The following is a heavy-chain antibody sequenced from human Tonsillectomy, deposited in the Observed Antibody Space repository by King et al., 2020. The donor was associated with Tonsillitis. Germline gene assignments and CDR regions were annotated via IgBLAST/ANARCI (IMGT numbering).Heavy chain of an antibody. J-gene: IGHJ4*02. D-gene: IGHD3-3*01. CDR2: ISYDGSNK. V-gene: IGHV3-30*04. CDR3: ARGAPTLRFLEWLPPFDY. Sequence: VQLVESGGGVVQPGRSLRLSCAASGFTFSSYAMHWVRQAPGKGLEWVAVISYDGSNKYYADYVKGRFTISRDNSKNTLYLQMNSLRAEDTAVYYCARGAPTLRFLEWLPPFDYWGQGTLVTVSS. CDR1: GFTFSSYA.